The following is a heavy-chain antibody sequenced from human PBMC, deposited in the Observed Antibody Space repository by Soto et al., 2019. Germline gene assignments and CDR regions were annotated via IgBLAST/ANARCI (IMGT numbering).Heavy chain of an antibody. CDR3: AHRGGATVGLYYLDN. J-gene: IGHJ4*02. CDR1: GFSLSTPGLC. V-gene: IGHV2-5*01. D-gene: IGHD3-16*01. Sequence: SGSPLVNRTQTLTLTCTFSGFSLSTPGLCVNWVRQPPGKALEWPALIYWHDDKRYSPSLKSRLTITKDTSKNQVVLTMANMDPVDTATYCCAHRGGATVGLYYLDNWGEGALAKVSS. CDR2: IYWHDDK.